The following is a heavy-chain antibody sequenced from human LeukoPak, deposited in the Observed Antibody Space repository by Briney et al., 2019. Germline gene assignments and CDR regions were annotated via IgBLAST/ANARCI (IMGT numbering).Heavy chain of an antibody. CDR2: INHSGST. D-gene: IGHD2-15*01. J-gene: IGHJ6*03. CDR3: ARVINCSGGSCYYYYMDV. CDR1: GGSFSVYY. V-gene: IGHV4-34*01. Sequence: SETLSLTCAVYGGSFSVYYWSWIRQPPGKGLEWIGEINHSGSTNYNPSLKSRVTISVDTSKNQFSLRLSAVTAADTAVYYCARVINCSGGSCYYYYMDVWGKGTTVTVSS.